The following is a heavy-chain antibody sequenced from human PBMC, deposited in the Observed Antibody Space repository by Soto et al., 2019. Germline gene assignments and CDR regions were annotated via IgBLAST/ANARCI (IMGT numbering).Heavy chain of an antibody. J-gene: IGHJ4*02. CDR2: IYYSGST. V-gene: IGHV4-39*01. D-gene: IGHD3-22*01. CDR1: GGSISSSSYY. CDR3: ARLSTVGYYYNTSGYH. Sequence: SEKLSVTCTVSGGSISSSSYYWGWIRQPPGKGLEWIGSIYYSGSTYYNPSLKSRVTISVDTSKNQFSLKLSSVTAADTAVYYCARLSTVGYYYNTSGYHWGKRIL.